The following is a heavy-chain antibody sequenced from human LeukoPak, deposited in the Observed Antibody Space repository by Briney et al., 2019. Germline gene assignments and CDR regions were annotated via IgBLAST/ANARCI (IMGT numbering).Heavy chain of an antibody. V-gene: IGHV3-30*18. J-gene: IGHJ4*02. CDR3: AKDRLPDGRWSLDY. Sequence: HPGRSLRLSCAASGFTFSSYDMHWVRQAPGKGLEWVAVISYDGSNKYYADSVKGRFTISRDNSKNTLYLQMNSLRAEDTALYYCAKDRLPDGRWSLDYWGQGTLVTVSS. CDR1: GFTFSSYD. CDR2: ISYDGSNK. D-gene: IGHD6-13*01.